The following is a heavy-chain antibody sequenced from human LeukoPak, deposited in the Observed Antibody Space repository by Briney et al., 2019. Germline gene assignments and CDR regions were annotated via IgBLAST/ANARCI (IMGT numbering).Heavy chain of an antibody. CDR1: GFTVNNNY. V-gene: IGHV3-53*01. J-gene: IGHJ6*03. CDR3: ARGPDYTCSSRLYYYYMDV. CDR2: IYSGGNT. D-gene: IGHD6-6*01. Sequence: PGGSLRLSCPASGFTVNNNYMSWVRQAPGKGLEWVSVIYSGGNTYYADSVEGRFTISRDDSKNTLYLQMNSLRAEDTAVYHCARGPDYTCSSRLYYYYMDVWGKGTTVTVSS.